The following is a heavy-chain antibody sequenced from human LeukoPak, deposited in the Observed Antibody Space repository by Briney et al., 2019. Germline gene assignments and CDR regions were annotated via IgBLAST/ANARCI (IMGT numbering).Heavy chain of an antibody. D-gene: IGHD6-6*01. CDR3: ARAQARLLDY. CDR1: GFTFSSYE. J-gene: IGHJ4*02. CDR2: ISGSGGTI. V-gene: IGHV3-48*03. Sequence: GGSLRLSCAASGFTFSSYEMNWVRQAPGKGLEWVSFISGSGGTIFYVDSVKGRFTISRDNAKNSLYLQMNILRAEDTAVYYCARAQARLLDYWGQGTLVTVSS.